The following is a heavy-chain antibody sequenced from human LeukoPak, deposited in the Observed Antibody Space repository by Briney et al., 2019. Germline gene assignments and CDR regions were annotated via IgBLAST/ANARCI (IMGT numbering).Heavy chain of an antibody. V-gene: IGHV3-30*02. J-gene: IGHJ4*02. Sequence: GGSLRLSCAASGFTFSSYGMHWVRQAPGKGLEWVAFIRYDGSNKYYADSVKGRFTISRDNSKNTLYLQMNSLRAEDTAVYYCAKDIAAAGTDQYYFDYWGQGTLVTVSS. D-gene: IGHD6-13*01. CDR2: IRYDGSNK. CDR1: GFTFSSYG. CDR3: AKDIAAAGTDQYYFDY.